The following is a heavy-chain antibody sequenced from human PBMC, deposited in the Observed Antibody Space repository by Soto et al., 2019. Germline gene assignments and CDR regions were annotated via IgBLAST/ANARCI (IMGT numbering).Heavy chain of an antibody. CDR3: ARAMYSSKTDFEY. J-gene: IGHJ4*02. D-gene: IGHD6-13*01. CDR2: ISSSSGTI. CDR1: GFTLSDYY. V-gene: IGHV3-11*01. Sequence: QVQLVESGGGLVRPGGSLRLSCAASGFTLSDYYMTWIRQAPGKGPEWVSYISSSSGTISYADSVKGRFTISRDNAQNSLYLQMNSLRAEDTAVYYCARAMYSSKTDFEYWGQGILVTVSS.